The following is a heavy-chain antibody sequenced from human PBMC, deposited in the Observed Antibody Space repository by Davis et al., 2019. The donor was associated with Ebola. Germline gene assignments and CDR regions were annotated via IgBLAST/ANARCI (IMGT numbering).Heavy chain of an antibody. CDR3: ARGLAGRRMGD. J-gene: IGHJ4*02. Sequence: ETLSLTCAIYSGSFSGYYLTWIRQPPGKGLEWIGEINHIGSTAYDPSLKSRVTISVDTSNNQFSLKLSSVTAADTAMYYCARGLAGRRMGDWGQGTLVTVSS. CDR2: INHIGST. V-gene: IGHV4-34*01. D-gene: IGHD3-16*01. CDR1: SGSFSGYY.